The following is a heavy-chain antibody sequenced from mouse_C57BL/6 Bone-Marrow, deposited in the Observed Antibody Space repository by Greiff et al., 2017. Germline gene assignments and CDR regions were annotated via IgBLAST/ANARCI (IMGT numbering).Heavy chain of an antibody. Sequence: EVQGVESGGGLVQSGRSLRLSCATSGFTFSDFYMEWVRQAPGKGLEWIAASRNKANDYTTEYSASVKGRFIVSRDTSQSILYLQMNALRAEDTAIYYCASYGSSWGAMDYWGQGTSVTVSS. D-gene: IGHD1-1*01. J-gene: IGHJ4*01. V-gene: IGHV7-1*01. CDR3: ASYGSSWGAMDY. CDR2: SRNKANDYTT. CDR1: GFTFSDFY.